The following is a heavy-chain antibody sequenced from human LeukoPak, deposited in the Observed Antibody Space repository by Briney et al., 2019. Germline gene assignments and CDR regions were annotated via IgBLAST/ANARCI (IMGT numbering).Heavy chain of an antibody. CDR3: ARDSSEYYFDY. CDR1: GFTVSSNY. D-gene: IGHD6-19*01. V-gene: IGHV3-66*01. Sequence: GGSLRLSCAASGFTVSSNYMSWVRQAPGKGLEWVSVIYSGGSTYYADSVKGRFTISRDNSKNTLYLQMNSLRAEDTAVYYCARDSSEYYFDYWGQGTLVTVSS. J-gene: IGHJ4*02. CDR2: IYSGGST.